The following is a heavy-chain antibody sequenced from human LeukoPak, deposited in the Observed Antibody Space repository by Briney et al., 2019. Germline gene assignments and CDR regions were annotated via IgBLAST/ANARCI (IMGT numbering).Heavy chain of an antibody. D-gene: IGHD5-18*01. J-gene: IGHJ3*02. CDR3: ACRGYSYGYDAFDI. CDR2: IYHSGST. V-gene: IGHV4-34*01. CDR1: GGSFSGYY. Sequence: SETLSLTCAVYGGSFSGYYWSWIRKPPGKGLEWIGEIYHSGSTNYNPSLKSRVTISVDKSKNQFSLKLSSVTAADTAVYYCACRGYSYGYDAFDIWGQGTMVTVSS.